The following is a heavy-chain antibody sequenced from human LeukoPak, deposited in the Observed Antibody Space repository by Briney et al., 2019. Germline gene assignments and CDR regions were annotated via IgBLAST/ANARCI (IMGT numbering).Heavy chain of an antibody. CDR3: AREADRSGWYAGGMDV. D-gene: IGHD6-19*01. CDR2: IYYSGST. Sequence: SETLSLTCTVSGGSISSYYWSWIRQPPGEGLEWIGYIYYSGSTNYNPSLKSRVTISVDTSKNQFSLKLSSVTAADTAVYYCAREADRSGWYAGGMDVWGKGTTVTVSS. CDR1: GGSISSYY. V-gene: IGHV4-59*01. J-gene: IGHJ6*03.